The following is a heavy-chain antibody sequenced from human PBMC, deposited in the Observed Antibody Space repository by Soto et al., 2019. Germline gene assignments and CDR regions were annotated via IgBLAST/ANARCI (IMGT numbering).Heavy chain of an antibody. CDR3: ARSCDGLSCSDY. D-gene: IGHD2-15*01. CDR2: IAYDGSNK. Sequence: QVQVVESGGGVVQPGRSLRLSCVASRFTFNTYAMHWVRQAPGKGLEWVAVIAYDGSNKYYADSVEGRFTISRDNSKNTLYLQMNSLRAEDTAVYYCARSCDGLSCSDYWGQGTLVTVSS. J-gene: IGHJ4*02. V-gene: IGHV3-30-3*01. CDR1: RFTFNTYA.